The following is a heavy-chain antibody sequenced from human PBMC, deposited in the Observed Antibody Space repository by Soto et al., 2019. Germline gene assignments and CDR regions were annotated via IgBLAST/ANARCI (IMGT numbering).Heavy chain of an antibody. D-gene: IGHD5-12*01. J-gene: IGHJ6*02. CDR3: ARVGIVATITSYYYYGMDV. CDR1: GYAFTGYY. Sequence: ASVKVSCKASGYAFTGYYMHWVRQAPGQGLEWMGWINPNSGGTNYAQKFQGRVTMTRDTSISTAYMELSRLRSDDTAVYYCARVGIVATITSYYYYGMDVWGQGTTVTVSS. V-gene: IGHV1-2*02. CDR2: INPNSGGT.